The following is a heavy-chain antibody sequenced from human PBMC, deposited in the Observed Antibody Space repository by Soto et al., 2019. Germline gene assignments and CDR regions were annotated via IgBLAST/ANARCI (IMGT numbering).Heavy chain of an antibody. CDR1: GGSFSGYY. CDR3: ASYSSGWSSGYFQH. J-gene: IGHJ1*01. Sequence: SETLSLTCAVYGGSFSGYYWSWIRQPPGKGLEWIGEINHSGSTNYNPSLKSRVTISVDTSKNQFSLKRSSVTAADTAVYYCASYSSGWSSGYFQHWGQGTLVTVSS. D-gene: IGHD6-19*01. CDR2: INHSGST. V-gene: IGHV4-34*01.